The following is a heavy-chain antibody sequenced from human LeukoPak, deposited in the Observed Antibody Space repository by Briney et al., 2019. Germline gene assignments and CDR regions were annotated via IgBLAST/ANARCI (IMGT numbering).Heavy chain of an antibody. D-gene: IGHD3-10*01. V-gene: IGHV4-31*03. J-gene: IGHJ3*02. Sequence: SETLSPTCTVSGGSISSGGYYWSWIRQHPGTGLEWIGYIYYSGSTYYNPSLKSRVTISVDTSKNQFSLKLSSVTAADTAVYYCARDTYYYGSGSPGAFDIWGQGTMVTVSS. CDR2: IYYSGST. CDR1: GGSISSGGYY. CDR3: ARDTYYYGSGSPGAFDI.